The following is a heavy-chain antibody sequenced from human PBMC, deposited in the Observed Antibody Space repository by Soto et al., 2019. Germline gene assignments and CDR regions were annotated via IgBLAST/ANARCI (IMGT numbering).Heavy chain of an antibody. J-gene: IGHJ4*02. CDR1: GGTFNTFA. Sequence: QVQLVQSGAEVKKPGSSVKVSCMASGGTFNTFAITWVRQAPGQGLECMGGIIPMFGTAHYAQKFQGRVTITADESTRTVYMELSSLRSEDTAVYYCASGPMYYDFWSGYFSYWGQGTLVTVSS. CDR2: IIPMFGTA. D-gene: IGHD3-3*01. V-gene: IGHV1-69*01. CDR3: ASGPMYYDFWSGYFSY.